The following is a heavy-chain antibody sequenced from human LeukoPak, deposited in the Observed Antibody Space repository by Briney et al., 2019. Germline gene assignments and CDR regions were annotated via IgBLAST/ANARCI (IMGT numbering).Heavy chain of an antibody. V-gene: IGHV3-7*01. CDR1: GFTFSNYW. J-gene: IGHJ4*02. CDR3: ARHRTPHKLDY. Sequence: PGGSLRLSCAASGFTFSNYWMSWVRQAPGKGLEWVANIKQDGSEKYYVDSVKGRFTISRDNARNSLYLQMNSLRAEDTAVYYCARHRTPHKLDYWGQGTLVTVSS. D-gene: IGHD1-1*01. CDR2: IKQDGSEK.